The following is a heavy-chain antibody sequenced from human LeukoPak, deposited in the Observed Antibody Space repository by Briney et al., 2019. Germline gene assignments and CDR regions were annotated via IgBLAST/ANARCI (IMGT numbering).Heavy chain of an antibody. J-gene: IGHJ6*03. CDR2: INTNTGNP. CDR3: ARDGQGYCSGGSCMYYYYYYMDV. Sequence: GASVKVSCKASGGTFSTYTISWVRQAPGQGLEWMGWINTNTGNPTYAQGFTGRFVFSLDTSVSTAYLQISSLKAEDTAVYYCARDGQGYCSGGSCMYYYYYYMDVWGKGTTVTVSS. V-gene: IGHV7-4-1*02. D-gene: IGHD2-15*01. CDR1: GGTFSTYT.